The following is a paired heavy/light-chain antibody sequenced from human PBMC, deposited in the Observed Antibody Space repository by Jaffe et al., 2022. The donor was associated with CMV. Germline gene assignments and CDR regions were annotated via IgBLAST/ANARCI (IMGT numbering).Light chain of an antibody. V-gene: IGKV1-9*01. CDR2: AAS. Sequence: IQLTQSPSSLSASVGDRVTITCRAGQGIGSYLAWYQQKPGQAPKLLIYAASTLQSGVPSRFSGSGSGTDFTLTISSLQPEDLATYYCQQLNSYSPGRFGQGTRLEIK. J-gene: IGKJ5*01. CDR1: QGIGSY. CDR3: QQLNSYSPGR.
Heavy chain of an antibody. CDR2: ISTSGSVT. D-gene: IGHD4-17*01. CDR3: ARNGLFRDHGDYIDAFDI. CDR1: GFTFSDYY. J-gene: IGHJ3*02. V-gene: IGHV3-11*01. Sequence: QVQLVESGGGLVKPGESLRLSCVAYGFTFSDYYMTWIRQAPGKGPEWLSYISTSGSVTYDADSVKGRFTISRDNAKNSLFLQLNSLTVDDTAIYYCARNGLFRDHGDYIDAFDIWGQGTMVTVSS.